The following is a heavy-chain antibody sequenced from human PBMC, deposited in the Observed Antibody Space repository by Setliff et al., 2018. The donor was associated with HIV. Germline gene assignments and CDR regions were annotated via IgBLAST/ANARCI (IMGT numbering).Heavy chain of an antibody. D-gene: IGHD1-26*01. J-gene: IGHJ5*02. CDR1: GYTFTSHY. Sequence: ASVKVSCKASGYTFTSHYIHWVRQAPGQGLEWMGIINPNGGSTNYAQKFQGRVTITADESTSTAYMELSSLRSEDTAVYYCAREEGATVNWFDPWGQGTPVTVSS. CDR3: AREEGATVNWFDP. V-gene: IGHV1-46*01. CDR2: INPNGGST.